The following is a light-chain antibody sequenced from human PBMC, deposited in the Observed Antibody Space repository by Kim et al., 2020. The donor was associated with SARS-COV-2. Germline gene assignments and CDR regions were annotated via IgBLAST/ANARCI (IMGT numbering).Light chain of an antibody. CDR3: QHYKSYPFA. CDR1: QDISNS. CDR2: AAS. J-gene: IGKJ3*01. Sequence: SVGDRVTIACRASQDISNSLAWFQQRPGKAPKSLIYAASRLQGGVPSRFSGSGSGTDFTLTISSRQPEDFATYYCQHYKSYPFAFGPGTKVDIK. V-gene: IGKV1-16*01.